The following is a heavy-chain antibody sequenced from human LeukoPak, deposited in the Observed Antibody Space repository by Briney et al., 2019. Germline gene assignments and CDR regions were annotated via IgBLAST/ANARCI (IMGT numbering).Heavy chain of an antibody. J-gene: IGHJ4*02. CDR3: AREVGYSGYDHPRTPSFFDY. V-gene: IGHV4-31*03. CDR1: GGSISSGGYY. D-gene: IGHD5-12*01. CDR2: IYYSGST. Sequence: SETLSLTCTVSGGSISSGGYYWSWIRQHPGKGLEWIGYIYYSGSTYYNPSLKSRVTISVDTSKNQFSLKLSSVTAADTAVYYCAREVGYSGYDHPRTPSFFDYWGQGTLVTVSS.